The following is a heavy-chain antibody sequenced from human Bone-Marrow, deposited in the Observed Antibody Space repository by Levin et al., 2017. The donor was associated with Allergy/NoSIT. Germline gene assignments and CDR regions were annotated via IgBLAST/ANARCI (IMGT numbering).Heavy chain of an antibody. CDR3: ARAIFGVGFGAPGDYYYGMDV. V-gene: IGHV3-20*01. D-gene: IGHD3-3*01. Sequence: SGGSLRLSCAASGFTFDDYGMSWVRQAPGKGLEWVSGINWNGGSTGYADSVKGRFTISRDNAKNSLYLQMNSLRAEDTALYHCARAIFGVGFGAPGDYYYGMDVWGQGTTVTVSS. CDR1: GFTFDDYG. J-gene: IGHJ6*02. CDR2: INWNGGST.